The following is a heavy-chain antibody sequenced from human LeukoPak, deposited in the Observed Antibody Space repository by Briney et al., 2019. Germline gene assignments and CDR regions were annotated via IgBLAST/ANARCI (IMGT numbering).Heavy chain of an antibody. CDR1: GFTSSSYG. CDR3: AFPGGSGWSFDY. CDR2: IRYDGSNK. Sequence: SGGSLRLSCAASGFTSSSYGMHWVRQAPGKGLEWVAFIRYDGSNKYYADSVKGRFTISRDNSKNTLYLQMKSLRAEDTAVYYCAFPGGSGWSFDYWGQGTLVTVSS. D-gene: IGHD6-19*01. J-gene: IGHJ4*02. V-gene: IGHV3-30*02.